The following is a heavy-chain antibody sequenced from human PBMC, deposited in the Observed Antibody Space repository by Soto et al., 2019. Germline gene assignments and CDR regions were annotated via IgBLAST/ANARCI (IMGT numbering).Heavy chain of an antibody. Sequence: EVQLVESGGGSVQPGGSLRLSCAASGFTFSSYWMSWFRQAPGKGLEWVANIKQDGSEKYSVDSVKGRFTISRDNAKNSLYLQMNSLRAEDTAIYYCAKIRLLTTVDYWGQGTLVTVSS. V-gene: IGHV3-7*03. CDR2: IKQDGSEK. J-gene: IGHJ4*02. D-gene: IGHD4-17*01. CDR1: GFTFSSYW. CDR3: AKIRLLTTVDY.